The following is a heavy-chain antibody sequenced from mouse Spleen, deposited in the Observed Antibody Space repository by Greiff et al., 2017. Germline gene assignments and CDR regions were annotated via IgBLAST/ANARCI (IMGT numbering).Heavy chain of an antibody. Sequence: VQLQQSGAELVMPGASVKLSCKASGYTFTSYWMHWVKQRPGQGLEWIGEIDPSDSYTNYNQKFKGKATLTVDKSSSTAYMQLSSLTSEDSAVYYCAKLGRDYWGQGTTLTVSS. J-gene: IGHJ2*01. D-gene: IGHD4-1*01. V-gene: IGHV1-69*01. CDR2: IDPSDSYT. CDR1: GYTFTSYW. CDR3: AKLGRDY.